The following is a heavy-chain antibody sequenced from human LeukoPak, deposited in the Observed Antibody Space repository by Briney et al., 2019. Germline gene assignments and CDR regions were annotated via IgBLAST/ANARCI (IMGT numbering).Heavy chain of an antibody. D-gene: IGHD3-9*01. CDR2: INAGNGNT. CDR3: ARDPTISEDAFDI. CDR1: GYTFTSYA. Sequence: ASVPVSCKASGYTFTSYAMHWVRQAPGKRLEGMGCINAGNGNTKYSQKFQGRVTITRDTSASTANMELSSLRSEDTAVYYCARDPTISEDAFDIWGQGTMVTVSS. V-gene: IGHV1-3*01. J-gene: IGHJ3*02.